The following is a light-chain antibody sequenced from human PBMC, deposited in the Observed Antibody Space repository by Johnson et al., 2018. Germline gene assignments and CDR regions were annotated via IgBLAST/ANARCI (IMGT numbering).Light chain of an antibody. CDR1: SSNIGNNY. J-gene: IGLJ1*01. V-gene: IGLV1-51*02. CDR2: ENN. Sequence: QSVLTQPPSVSAAPGQKVTISCSGSSSNIGNNYVSWYQQLPGTAPKLLIYENNKRPSGIPDRFSGSKSGTSATLGITGLQTGDEADYYCGTWDSSLSAGNVFGTESKVT. CDR3: GTWDSSLSAGNV.